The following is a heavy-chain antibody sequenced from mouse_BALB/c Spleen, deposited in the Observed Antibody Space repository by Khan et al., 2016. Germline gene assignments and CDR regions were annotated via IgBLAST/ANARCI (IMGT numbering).Heavy chain of an antibody. D-gene: IGHD2-14*01. CDR1: DYSITSDYA. V-gene: IGHV3-2*02. CDR2: ISYSGST. J-gene: IGHJ4*01. Sequence: EVQLQESGPGLVKPSQSLSLTCTVTDYSITSDYAWNWIRQFPGNKLEWMGYISYSGSTSYNPSLKSRISITRDTSKNQFFLQLNSVTTEDTATYYCARGNYRYDYAMDYWGQGTSVTVSS. CDR3: ARGNYRYDYAMDY.